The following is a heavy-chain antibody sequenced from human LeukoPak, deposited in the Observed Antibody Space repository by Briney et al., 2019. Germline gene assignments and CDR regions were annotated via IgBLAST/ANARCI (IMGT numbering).Heavy chain of an antibody. CDR2: INPNSGGT. J-gene: IGHJ4*02. CDR1: GYTFTGYY. Sequence: ASVKVSCKASGYTFTGYYMHWVRQAPGQGLEWMGWINPNSGGTNYAQKFQGRVTMTTDTSTSTAYMELRSLRSDDTAVYYCARDALIAVAADFDYWGQGTLVTVSS. CDR3: ARDALIAVAADFDY. D-gene: IGHD6-19*01. V-gene: IGHV1-2*02.